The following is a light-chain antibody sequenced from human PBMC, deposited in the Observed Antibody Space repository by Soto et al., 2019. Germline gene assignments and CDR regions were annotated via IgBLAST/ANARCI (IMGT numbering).Light chain of an antibody. CDR2: GDN. Sequence: QSVLTQPPSASGTPGQRVTISCSGSGSSIGTNTVNWYRQLPGTAPKHLIYGDNQRPSWVPDRFSGSKSGTSASLAISGLQSEDEAEYYCAAWDGSLNNVLFGGGTKLTVL. CDR1: GSSIGTNT. J-gene: IGLJ2*01. CDR3: AAWDGSLNNVL. V-gene: IGLV1-44*01.